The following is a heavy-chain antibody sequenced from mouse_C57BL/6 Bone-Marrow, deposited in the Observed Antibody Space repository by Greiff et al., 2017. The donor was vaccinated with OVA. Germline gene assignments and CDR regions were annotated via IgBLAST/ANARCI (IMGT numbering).Heavy chain of an antibody. Sequence: EVKLMESGGGLVQPGGSMKLSCVASGFTFSNYWMNWVRQSPEKGLEWVAQIRLKSDNYATHYAVSVKGRFTISRDDSKSSVYLQMNNLRAEDTGIYYCTYYGSSFFAYWGQGTLVTVSA. CDR3: TYYGSSFFAY. J-gene: IGHJ3*01. D-gene: IGHD1-1*01. CDR1: GFTFSNYW. CDR2: IRLKSDNYAT. V-gene: IGHV6-3*01.